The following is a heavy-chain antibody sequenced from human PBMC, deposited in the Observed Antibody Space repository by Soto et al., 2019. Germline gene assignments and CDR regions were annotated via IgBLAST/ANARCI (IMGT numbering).Heavy chain of an antibody. V-gene: IGHV4-59*01. CDR1: GGSISSGY. J-gene: IGHJ5*02. CDR2: IYYGGSI. CDR3: TGAYYDIDGYILVP. D-gene: IGHD3-22*01. Sequence: SETLSLTCSVSGGSISSGYWTWIRQPPGKGLEWIGYIYYGGSINYNPSLKSRVIISVDTAKNQFSLSLSSATAADTAVYYCTGAYYDIDGYILVPWGQGISVTV.